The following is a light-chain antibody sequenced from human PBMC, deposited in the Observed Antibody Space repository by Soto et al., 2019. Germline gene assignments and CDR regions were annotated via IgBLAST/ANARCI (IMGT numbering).Light chain of an antibody. Sequence: QSVLTQPPSVSGAPGQRVTISCTGSSSNIGAGYDVHWYQQLPGTAPKLLIYGNNNRPSGVPDRFSGSKSGTSASLAITGIQAEDEADYYCQSYDSIMSGYYGFGIGTKVTVL. CDR3: QSYDSIMSGYYG. V-gene: IGLV1-40*01. CDR1: SSNIGAGYD. CDR2: GNN. J-gene: IGLJ1*01.